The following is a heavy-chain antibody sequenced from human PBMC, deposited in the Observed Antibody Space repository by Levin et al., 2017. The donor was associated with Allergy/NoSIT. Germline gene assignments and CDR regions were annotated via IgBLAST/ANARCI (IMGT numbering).Heavy chain of an antibody. CDR1: GFTFSSYG. J-gene: IGHJ4*02. CDR2: ISYDGSNK. CDR3: AKGDDYVWGSYRYTDQDYFDY. D-gene: IGHD3-16*02. Sequence: GGSLRLSCAASGFTFSSYGMHWVRQAPGKGLEWVAVISYDGSNKYYADSVKGRFTISRDNSKNTLYLQMNSLRAEDTAVYYCAKGDDYVWGSYRYTDQDYFDYWGQGTLVTVSS. V-gene: IGHV3-30*18.